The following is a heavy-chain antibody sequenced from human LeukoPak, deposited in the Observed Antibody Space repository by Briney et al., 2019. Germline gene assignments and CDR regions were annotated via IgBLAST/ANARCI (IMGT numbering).Heavy chain of an antibody. Sequence: GGSLRLSCAASGFTFSSYGMHWVRQAPGKGLEWVAFIRYDGSNKYYADSVKGRFTISRDNSKNTLCLQMNSLRAEDTAVYYCAKSYNYYGSGSYYTIDYWGQGTLVTVSS. CDR2: IRYDGSNK. CDR1: GFTFSSYG. CDR3: AKSYNYYGSGSYYTIDY. D-gene: IGHD3-10*01. J-gene: IGHJ4*02. V-gene: IGHV3-30*02.